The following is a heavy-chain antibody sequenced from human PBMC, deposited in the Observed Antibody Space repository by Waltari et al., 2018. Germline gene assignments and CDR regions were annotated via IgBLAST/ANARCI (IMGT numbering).Heavy chain of an antibody. J-gene: IGHJ6*02. CDR3: ARGVEVLEWLLYYYGMDV. CDR2: SIPILGIA. CDR1: GGTFSSYT. D-gene: IGHD3-3*01. V-gene: IGHV1-69*02. Sequence: QVQLVQSGAEVKKPGSSVKVSCKASGGTFSSYTISWVRQAPGQGLEWMGRSIPILGIANYAQKVHGRVTITADKSTSTAYMELSSLRSEDTAVYYCARGVEVLEWLLYYYGMDVWGQGTTVTVSS.